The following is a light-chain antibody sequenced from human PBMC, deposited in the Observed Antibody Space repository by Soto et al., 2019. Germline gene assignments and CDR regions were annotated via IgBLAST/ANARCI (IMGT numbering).Light chain of an antibody. J-gene: IGKJ5*01. V-gene: IGKV1-33*01. CDR1: QDIKHY. CDR3: QQYDNLPIT. CDR2: DTS. Sequence: DIEMTQSPSSLSAGGGDIVTITWQARQDIKHYLNWYQQKPGKAPNLLIYDTSVLETGVPSRFSGSGSGTDFTFTISSLQPEDIATYYCQQYDNLPITFGQGTRLEIK.